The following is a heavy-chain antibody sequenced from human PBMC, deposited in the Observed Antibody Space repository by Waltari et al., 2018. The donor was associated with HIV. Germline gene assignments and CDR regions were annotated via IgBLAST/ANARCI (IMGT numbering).Heavy chain of an antibody. D-gene: IGHD3-10*01. CDR3: ARGLGGSGSSYDYYFDY. CDR2: VNTNRGNT. Sequence: QVQLVQSGAEVKKPGASVKVSCKASGYTFTNYDINWVRQATGQGLEWMGWVNTNRGNTDYAQKFQGRVTMTRNTSIRTVYMELSSLRSEDTAVYYCARGLGGSGSSYDYYFDYWGQGTLLTVSS. V-gene: IGHV1-8*01. J-gene: IGHJ4*02. CDR1: GYTFTNYD.